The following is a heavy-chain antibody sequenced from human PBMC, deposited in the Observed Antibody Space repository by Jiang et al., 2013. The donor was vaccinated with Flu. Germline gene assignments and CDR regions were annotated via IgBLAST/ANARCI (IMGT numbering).Heavy chain of an antibody. Sequence: VQLVESGPGLVKPSETLSLTCTVSGGSISSYYWSWIRQPPGKGLEWIGYIYYSGSTNYNPSLKSRVTISVDTSKNQFSLKLSSVTAADTAVYYCARDRIGYYYDSSGYYPFDPWGQGTLVTVSS. V-gene: IGHV4-59*01. CDR3: ARDRIGYYYDSSGYYPFDP. D-gene: IGHD3-22*01. CDR2: IYYSGST. CDR1: GGSISSYY. J-gene: IGHJ5*02.